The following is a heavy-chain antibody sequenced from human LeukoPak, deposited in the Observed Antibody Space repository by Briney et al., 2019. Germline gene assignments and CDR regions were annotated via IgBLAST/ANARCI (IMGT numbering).Heavy chain of an antibody. J-gene: IGHJ6*03. CDR3: ARVRHYYYYMDV. CDR1: GGSISSYY. V-gene: IGHV4-59*01. CDR2: IYYSGST. Sequence: SETLSLTCTVSGGSISSYYWSWIRQPPGKGLEWIGYIYYSGSTNYNPSLKSRVTISVDTSKNQFSLKLSSVTAADTAVYYCARVRHYYYYMDVWGKGTTVTVSS.